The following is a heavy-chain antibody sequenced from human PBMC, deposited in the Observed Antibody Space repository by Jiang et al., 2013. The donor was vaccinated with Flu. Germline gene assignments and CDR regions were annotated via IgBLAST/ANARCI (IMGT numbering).Heavy chain of an antibody. CDR3: ARDGGSNYYYGMDV. Sequence: LEWVAVISYDGSNKYYADSVKGRFTISRDNSKNTLYLQMNSLRAEDTAVYYCARDGGSNYYYGMDVWGQGTTVTVSS. D-gene: IGHD3-10*01. CDR2: ISYDGSNK. J-gene: IGHJ6*02. V-gene: IGHV3-30-3*01.